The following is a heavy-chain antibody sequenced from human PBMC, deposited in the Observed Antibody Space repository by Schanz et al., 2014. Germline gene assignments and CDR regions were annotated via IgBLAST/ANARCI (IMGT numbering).Heavy chain of an antibody. CDR2: ISVYTGNT. Sequence: QVQLVQSGAEVKKPGASVRVSCKAPGYTFTTYAMSWVRQAPGQGLEWVGWISVYTGNTKYGQKVQGRVTMTADTSTNTANIELRSLRSDDTAVYYCAKAEYDILTDAYSRLDPWGQGTLVTVSS. V-gene: IGHV1-18*01. CDR1: GYTFTTYA. D-gene: IGHD3-9*01. CDR3: AKAEYDILTDAYSRLDP. J-gene: IGHJ5*02.